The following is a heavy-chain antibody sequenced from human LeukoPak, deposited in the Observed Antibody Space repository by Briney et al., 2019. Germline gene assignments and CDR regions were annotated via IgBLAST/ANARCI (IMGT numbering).Heavy chain of an antibody. Sequence: PSETLSLTCTVSGGSISSGGYYWSWIRQHPGKGLEWIGYIYYSGSTYYNPSLKSRVTISVDTSKNQFSLKLSSVTAADTAVYYCARDRGWGIEYTAIGRENAFDIWGQGTMVTVSS. CDR1: GGSISSGGYY. CDR3: ARDRGWGIEYTAIGRENAFDI. J-gene: IGHJ3*02. V-gene: IGHV4-31*03. D-gene: IGHD5-18*01. CDR2: IYYSGST.